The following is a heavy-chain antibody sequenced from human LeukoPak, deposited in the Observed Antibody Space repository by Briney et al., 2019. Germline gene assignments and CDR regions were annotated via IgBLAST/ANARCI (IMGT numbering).Heavy chain of an antibody. D-gene: IGHD5-24*01. CDR3: ARDIELQAAGIDY. CDR1: GFTFDNFG. V-gene: IGHV3-20*04. CDR2: INWSGGST. Sequence: GGSLRLSCAASGFTFDNFGMNWVRHAPGKGLEWVSGINWSGGSTGYADSVKGRFTISRDNAKNSLYLQMNSLRAEDTDLYYCARDIELQAAGIDYWGQGTLVTVSS. J-gene: IGHJ4*02.